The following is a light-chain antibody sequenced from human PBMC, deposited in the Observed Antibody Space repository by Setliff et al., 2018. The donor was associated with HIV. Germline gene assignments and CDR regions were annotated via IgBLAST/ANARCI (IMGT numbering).Light chain of an antibody. CDR2: EVT. J-gene: IGLJ1*01. Sequence: QSVLTLPASVSGSPGQSSTITCPGTSSDVGGYNYVSWYQQHPGKAPKLMIYEVTNRPSGISNRFSGSKSGNTASLTISGLQAEDEADYDSSSYTIRNTLLFGTGTKVTVL. CDR3: SSYTIRNTLL. CDR1: SSDVGGYNY. V-gene: IGLV2-14*01.